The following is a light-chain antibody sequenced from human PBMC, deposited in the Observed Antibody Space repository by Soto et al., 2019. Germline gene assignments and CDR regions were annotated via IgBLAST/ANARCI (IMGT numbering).Light chain of an antibody. CDR3: QQYGSSPET. J-gene: IGKJ1*01. CDR1: QSVSSSY. Sequence: ELLMTQSPATLSVSPGERATLSCRASQSVSSSYLAWYQQKPGQAPRLLIYGASSRATGIPDRFSGSGSGTDFTLTISRLEPEDFAVYYCQQYGSSPETFGQGTKVDIK. V-gene: IGKV3-20*01. CDR2: GAS.